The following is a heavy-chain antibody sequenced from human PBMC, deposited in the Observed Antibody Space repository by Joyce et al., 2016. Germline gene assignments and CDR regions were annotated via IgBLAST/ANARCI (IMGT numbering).Heavy chain of an antibody. Sequence: QVQLVQSGAEVKKPGSSVKVSCKASGGTFNSYSISWVRQAPGQGLEWMGGIIPVYGEAVYAQKFQGRVTITADESASTAYLELRSLKSEDTAVYYCARDRWFREVDAFDIWGQGTMVTVSS. D-gene: IGHD3-10*01. CDR2: IIPVYGEA. CDR3: ARDRWFREVDAFDI. J-gene: IGHJ3*02. CDR1: GGTFNSYS. V-gene: IGHV1-69*01.